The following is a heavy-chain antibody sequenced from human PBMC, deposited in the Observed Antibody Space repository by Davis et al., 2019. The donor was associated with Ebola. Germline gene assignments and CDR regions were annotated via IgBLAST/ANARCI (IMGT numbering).Heavy chain of an antibody. CDR3: AKVGPYGCSGGSCYSVA. J-gene: IGHJ5*02. CDR2: ISYDGSNK. Sequence: PGGSLRLSCAASGFTFSSYGMHWVRQAPGKGLEWVAVISYDGSNKYYADSVKGRFTISRDNSKNTLYLQMNSLRAEDTAVYYCAKVGPYGCSGGSCYSVAWGQGTLVTVSS. V-gene: IGHV3-30*18. CDR1: GFTFSSYG. D-gene: IGHD2-15*01.